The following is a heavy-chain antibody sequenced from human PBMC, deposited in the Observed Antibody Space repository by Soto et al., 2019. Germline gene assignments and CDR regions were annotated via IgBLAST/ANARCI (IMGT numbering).Heavy chain of an antibody. D-gene: IGHD3-22*01. CDR2: IWYDGSNK. Sequence: GGSMGLSCAASRFTVSSYGMHWVRQAPGKGLEWVAVIWYDGSNKYYADSVKGRFTISRDNSKNTLYLQMNSLRAEDTAVYYCARTYYDSSGYYYGYYYYGMDVWGQGTTVTVSS. J-gene: IGHJ6*02. CDR1: RFTVSSYG. CDR3: ARTYYDSSGYYYGYYYYGMDV. V-gene: IGHV3-33*01.